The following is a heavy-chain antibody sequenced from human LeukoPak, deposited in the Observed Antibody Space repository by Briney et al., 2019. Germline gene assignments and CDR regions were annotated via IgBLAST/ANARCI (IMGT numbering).Heavy chain of an antibody. D-gene: IGHD6-13*01. V-gene: IGHV4-39*01. J-gene: IGHJ4*02. CDR1: GGSISSSSYY. CDR3: ARRITAALPGEYYFDY. Sequence: SETLSLTCTVSGGSISSSSYYWGWIRQPPGKGLEWIGSIYYSGSTYYNPSLKSRVTISVDTSKNQFSLKLSSVTAADTAVYYCARRITAALPGEYYFDYWGQGTLVTVCS. CDR2: IYYSGST.